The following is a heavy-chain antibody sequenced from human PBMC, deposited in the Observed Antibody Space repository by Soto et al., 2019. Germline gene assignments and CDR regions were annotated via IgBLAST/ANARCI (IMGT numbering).Heavy chain of an antibody. Sequence: GGSLRLSCAASGFTVSSIYMSWVRQAPGKGLEWVSIIYSGGSTYYADSVKGRFTISRDNSKNTLYLQMNSLRAEDTAVYYCARVGDYAAKDWGQGTLVTVSS. CDR1: GFTVSSIY. D-gene: IGHD4-17*01. CDR3: ARVGDYAAKD. J-gene: IGHJ4*02. CDR2: IYSGGST. V-gene: IGHV3-53*01.